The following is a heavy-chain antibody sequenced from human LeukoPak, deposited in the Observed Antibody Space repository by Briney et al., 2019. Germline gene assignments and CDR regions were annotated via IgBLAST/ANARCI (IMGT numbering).Heavy chain of an antibody. CDR2: INPNSGGT. CDR3: AREPLIVGATSDAFDI. V-gene: IGHV1-2*06. J-gene: IGHJ3*02. D-gene: IGHD1-26*01. Sequence: ASVKVSCKPSGYTFTGYYMHWVRQAPGQGLEWMGRINPNSGGTNYAQKFQGRVTMTRDTSISTAYMELSRLRSDDTAVYYCAREPLIVGATSDAFDIWGQGTMVTVSS. CDR1: GYTFTGYY.